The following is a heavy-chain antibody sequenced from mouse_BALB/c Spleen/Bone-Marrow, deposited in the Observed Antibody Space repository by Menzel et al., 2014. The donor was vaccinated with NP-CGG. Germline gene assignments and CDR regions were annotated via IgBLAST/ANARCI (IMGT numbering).Heavy chain of an antibody. Sequence: VMLVESGPGLVAPSQSLSITCTVSGFSLTGYGVNWVRPPPGKGLEWLGMIWGDGSTDYNSALKSRLSISKDNSKSQVFLKMNSLQTDDTARYYCARDLGGYAMDYWGQGTSVTVSS. CDR3: ARDLGGYAMDY. D-gene: IGHD4-1*01. V-gene: IGHV2-6-7*01. CDR2: IWGDGST. J-gene: IGHJ4*01. CDR1: GFSLTGYG.